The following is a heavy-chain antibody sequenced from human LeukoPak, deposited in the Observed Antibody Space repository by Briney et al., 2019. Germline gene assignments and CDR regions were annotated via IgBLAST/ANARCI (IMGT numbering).Heavy chain of an antibody. CDR1: GFTFSSYA. J-gene: IGHJ4*02. CDR2: ISGSGGST. D-gene: IGHD3-3*01. Sequence: GGSLRLSCAASGFTFSSYAMSWVRQAPGKGLEWVSAISGSGGSTYCADSVKGRFTISRDNSRNTLYLQMNSLRAEDTAVYYCAKSGYTIFGVASDYWGQGTLVTVSS. CDR3: AKSGYTIFGVASDY. V-gene: IGHV3-23*01.